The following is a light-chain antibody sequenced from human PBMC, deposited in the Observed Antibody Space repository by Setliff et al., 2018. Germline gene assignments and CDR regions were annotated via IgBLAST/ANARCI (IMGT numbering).Light chain of an antibody. V-gene: IGLV2-23*02. J-gene: IGLJ1*01. CDR1: SSGVGAYNL. CDR2: EVT. CDR3: ASYIGSSTYV. Sequence: QSVLTQPASVSGSPGQSITISCAGTSSGVGAYNLVSWYQQHPGKGPKVLIYEVTKRPSGVSTRFSGSKSGDTASLTISGLQAEDEADYHCASYIGSSTYVFGSGTKVTVL.